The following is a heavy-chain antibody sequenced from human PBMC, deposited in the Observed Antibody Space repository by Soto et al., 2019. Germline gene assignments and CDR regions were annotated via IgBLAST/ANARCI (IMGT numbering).Heavy chain of an antibody. CDR2: ISPKSTYR. D-gene: IGHD2-21*01. V-gene: IGHV3-11*06. Sequence: GVSRRLPWAISGLPFSDYYMSWIRQSPGKGLEGLAHISPKSTYRNYADSVKGRSTISIDTTKSSLFPQMNRLRVADTAVSYCERGGGGGLFEHWGQVVLVTVS. CDR1: GLPFSDYY. J-gene: IGHJ4*02. CDR3: ERGGGGGLFEH.